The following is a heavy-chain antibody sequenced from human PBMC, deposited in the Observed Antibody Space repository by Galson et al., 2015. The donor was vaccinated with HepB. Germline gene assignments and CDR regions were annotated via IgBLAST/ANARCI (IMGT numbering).Heavy chain of an antibody. J-gene: IGHJ4*02. CDR1: GFTFSSYS. V-gene: IGHV3-21*01. Sequence: SLRLSCAASGFTFSSYSMNWVRQAPGKGLEWVSSISSSSSYIYYADSVKGRFTISRDDAKNSLYPQMNSLRAEDTAVYYCARDKSSRNPGIGYWGQGTLV. CDR2: ISSSSSYI. CDR3: ARDKSSRNPGIGY. D-gene: IGHD1-14*01.